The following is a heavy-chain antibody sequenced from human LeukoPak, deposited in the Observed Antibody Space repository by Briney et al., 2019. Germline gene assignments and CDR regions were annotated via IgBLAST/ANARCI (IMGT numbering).Heavy chain of an antibody. D-gene: IGHD3-22*01. CDR3: ARPAFRHYYDSSGSGAFDI. CDR1: GGTFSSYA. Sequence: ASVKVSCKASGGTFSSYAINWVRQAPGQGLEWMGRIIPILGVANYAQKFQGRVTITADKSTSTAYMELSSLRSEDTAVYYCARPAFRHYYDSSGSGAFDIWGQGTMVTVSS. V-gene: IGHV1-69*04. CDR2: IIPILGVA. J-gene: IGHJ3*02.